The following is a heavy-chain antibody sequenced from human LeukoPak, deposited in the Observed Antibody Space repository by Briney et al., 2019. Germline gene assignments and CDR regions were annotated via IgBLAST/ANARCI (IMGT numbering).Heavy chain of an antibody. Sequence: GGSLRLSCAASGFTFSSYSMNWVRQAPGKGLEWVSFISSSSSYIYYADSVKGRFTISRDNAKNRLYLQMSSLRAEDTAVYYCASLNYGPDYWGQGTLVTVSS. V-gene: IGHV3-21*01. CDR1: GFTFSSYS. CDR3: ASLNYGPDY. D-gene: IGHD3-16*01. J-gene: IGHJ4*02. CDR2: ISSSSSYI.